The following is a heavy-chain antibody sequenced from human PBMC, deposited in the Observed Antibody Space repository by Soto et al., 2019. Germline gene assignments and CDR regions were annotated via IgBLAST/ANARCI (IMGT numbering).Heavy chain of an antibody. CDR3: ARDSPPPRE. Sequence: QVQLVQSGAEVKKPGASVKVSCKTSGYTFASYAISSVRQAPRQGLERMGWTSAYNGNTNYAHKLQGRVTMTTDTSTSTAYMELRSLRSDDTAVYYCARDSPPPREWGQGTLVTVSS. V-gene: IGHV1-18*01. J-gene: IGHJ4*02. CDR1: GYTFASYA. CDR2: TSAYNGNT.